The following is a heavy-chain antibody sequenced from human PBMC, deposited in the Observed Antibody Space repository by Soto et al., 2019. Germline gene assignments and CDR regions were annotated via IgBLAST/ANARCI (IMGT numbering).Heavy chain of an antibody. CDR3: ARGLQTGYSSSWYTYYYYGMDV. D-gene: IGHD6-13*01. CDR1: GGTFSSYA. Sequence: SVKVSCKASGGTFSSYAISWVRQAPGQGLEWMGGIIPIFGTANYAQKFQGRVTITADESTSTAYMELSSLRSEDTAVYYCARGLQTGYSSSWYTYYYYGMDVWGQGTTVTVS. J-gene: IGHJ6*02. CDR2: IIPIFGTA. V-gene: IGHV1-69*13.